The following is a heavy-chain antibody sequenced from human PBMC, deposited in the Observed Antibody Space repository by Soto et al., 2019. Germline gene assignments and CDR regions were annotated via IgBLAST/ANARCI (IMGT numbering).Heavy chain of an antibody. Sequence: QVTLKESGPVLVRPTETLTLTCTVSGFSLNNARVGVSWIRQPPGKALEWLAHILSNDGKSYSTSLKTRLSISKDTSKSQVVLTMTNMDPVDTATYYCAPMLAVNYYYYYMDVWGKGTTVTVSS. CDR3: APMLAVNYYYYYMDV. J-gene: IGHJ6*03. CDR2: ILSNDGK. V-gene: IGHV2-26*01. D-gene: IGHD3-10*01. CDR1: GFSLNNARVG.